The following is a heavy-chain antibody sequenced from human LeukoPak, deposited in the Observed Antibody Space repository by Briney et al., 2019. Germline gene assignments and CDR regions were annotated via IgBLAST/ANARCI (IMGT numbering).Heavy chain of an antibody. CDR1: GFSFSNYG. CDR3: AKGKWYYDTSGYYDY. CDR2: ITYHGSDK. V-gene: IGHV3-30*18. J-gene: IGHJ4*02. Sequence: PGGSLRLSCAASGFSFSNYGMHWVRRAPGKGLEWVAFITYHGSDKYYADSVKGRFTISRDNSNNTLYLQLDSLRAEDTAAYYCAKGKWYYDTSGYYDYWGQGALVTVSS. D-gene: IGHD3-22*01.